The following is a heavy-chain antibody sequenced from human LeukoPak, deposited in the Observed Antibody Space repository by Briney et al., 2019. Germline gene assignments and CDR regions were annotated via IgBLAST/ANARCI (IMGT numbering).Heavy chain of an antibody. CDR3: ARLYYYYGMDV. Sequence: SETLSLTCAVSGGSISSSSYYWGWIRKPPGKGLELIGTKYYSGNSYYNPSLKSRVSISVDTSKNQFSLKLSSVTGADTAVYYCARLYYYYGMDVWGQGTTVTVSS. V-gene: IGHV4-39*01. J-gene: IGHJ6*02. CDR1: GGSISSSSYY. CDR2: KYYSGNS.